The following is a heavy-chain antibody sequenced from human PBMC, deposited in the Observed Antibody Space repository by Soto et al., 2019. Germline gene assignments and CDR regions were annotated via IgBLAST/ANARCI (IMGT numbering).Heavy chain of an antibody. CDR2: IYYSGST. J-gene: IGHJ6*02. D-gene: IGHD6-19*01. CDR1: GGSISSSSYY. Sequence: PSETLSLTCTVSGGSISSSSYYWGWIRQPPGKGLEWIGSIYYSGSTYYNPSLKSRVTISVDTSKNQFSLKLSSVTAADTAVYYCARRIGIAVAGRDYYYGMDVWGQGTTVTVSS. V-gene: IGHV4-39*01. CDR3: ARRIGIAVAGRDYYYGMDV.